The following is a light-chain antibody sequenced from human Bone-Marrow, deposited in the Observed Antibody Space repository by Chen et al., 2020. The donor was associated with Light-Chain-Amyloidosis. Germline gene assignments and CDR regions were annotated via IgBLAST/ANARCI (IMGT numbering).Light chain of an antibody. J-gene: IGLJ2*01. CDR1: SSDIGGYDH. CDR2: GAT. Sequence: QSALTQPASVSGSPGQSITFSCTGTSSDIGGYDHVSWFQKNPGNAPKLIVFGATQRPSGVSPRFSGSKSGNTAYLTISGLQAEDEADYFCSSYAGSATFALFGGGTSLTVL. V-gene: IGLV2-23*02. CDR3: SSYAGSATFAL.